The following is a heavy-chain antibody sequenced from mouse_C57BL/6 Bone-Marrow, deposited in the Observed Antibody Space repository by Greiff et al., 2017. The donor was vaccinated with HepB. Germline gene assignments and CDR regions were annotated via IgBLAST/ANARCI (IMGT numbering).Heavy chain of an antibody. CDR1: GYTFTSYW. J-gene: IGHJ2*01. CDR3: ARKSRTGKGGRYFDY. CDR2: IYPGSGST. Sequence: QVQLQQPGAELVKPGASVKMSCKASGYTFTSYWITWVKQRPGQGLEWIGDIYPGSGSTNYNEKFKSKATLTVDTSSSTAYMQLSSLTSEDSAVYYCARKSRTGKGGRYFDYWGQGTTLTVSS. D-gene: IGHD4-1*01. V-gene: IGHV1-55*01.